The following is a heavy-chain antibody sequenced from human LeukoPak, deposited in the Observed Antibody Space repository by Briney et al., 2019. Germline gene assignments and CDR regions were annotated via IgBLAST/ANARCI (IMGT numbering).Heavy chain of an antibody. D-gene: IGHD3-9*01. CDR3: ARATYYDILTEPPEPVYYDYYGMDV. J-gene: IGHJ6*02. Sequence: ASVKVSCKASGGTFSSYAISWVRQAPGQGLEWMGGIIPIFGTANYAQKFQGRVTITTDESTSTAYMELSSLRSEDTAVYYCARATYYDILTEPPEPVYYDYYGMDVWGQGTTVTVSS. V-gene: IGHV1-69*05. CDR1: GGTFSSYA. CDR2: IIPIFGTA.